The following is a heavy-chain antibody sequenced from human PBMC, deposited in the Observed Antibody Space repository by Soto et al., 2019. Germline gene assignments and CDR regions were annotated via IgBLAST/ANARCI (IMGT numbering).Heavy chain of an antibody. CDR1: GYTFTSYG. D-gene: IGHD2-21*02. V-gene: IGHV1-18*04. CDR2: ISAYNGNT. J-gene: IGHJ4*02. Sequence: GASVKVSCKASGYTFTSYGISWVRQAPGQGLEWMGWISAYNGNTNYAQKLQGRVTMTTDTSTSTAYTELRSLRSDDTAVYYCARVDCGGDCYSAYHFDYWGQGTLVTVSS. CDR3: ARVDCGGDCYSAYHFDY.